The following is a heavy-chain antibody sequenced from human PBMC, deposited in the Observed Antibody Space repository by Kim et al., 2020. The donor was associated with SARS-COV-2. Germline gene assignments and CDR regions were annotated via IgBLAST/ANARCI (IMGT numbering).Heavy chain of an antibody. J-gene: IGHJ2*01. CDR3: ARERNRDGYFDL. V-gene: IGHV1-3*01. Sequence: KYSQKFQGRVTITRDTSASTAYMELSSLRSEDTAVYYCARERNRDGYFDLWGRGTLVTVSS. D-gene: IGHD2-21*02.